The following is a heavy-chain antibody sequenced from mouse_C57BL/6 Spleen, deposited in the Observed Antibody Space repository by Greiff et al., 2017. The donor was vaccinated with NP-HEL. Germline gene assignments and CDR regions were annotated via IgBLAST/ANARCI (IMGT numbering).Heavy chain of an antibody. CDR1: GYTFTDYY. D-gene: IGHD2-3*01. V-gene: IGHV1-77*01. J-gene: IGHJ4*01. CDR2: IGPGSGST. CDR3: ARERILDTKRYYAMDY. Sequence: QVQLQQSGAELVKPGASVKISCKASGYTFTDYYINWVKQRPGQGLEWIGKIGPGSGSTYYNEKFKGKATLTADKSSSTAYMQLSSLTSEDSAVYFCARERILDTKRYYAMDYWGQGTSVTVSS.